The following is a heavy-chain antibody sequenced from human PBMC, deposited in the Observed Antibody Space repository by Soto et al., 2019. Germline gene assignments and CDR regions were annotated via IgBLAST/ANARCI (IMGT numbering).Heavy chain of an antibody. CDR3: ASGAPYDRSGYYYAY. CDR1: GGSISSYY. V-gene: IGHV4-59*01. CDR2: IYYSGST. J-gene: IGHJ4*02. D-gene: IGHD3-22*01. Sequence: SETLSRTCTVSGGSISSYYWSWIRQPPGKGLECIGYIYYSGSTNYNPFLKSRVTISVDTSKNQFSLKLSSVTAADTAVYYCASGAPYDRSGYYYAYWDPGTLVTVSS.